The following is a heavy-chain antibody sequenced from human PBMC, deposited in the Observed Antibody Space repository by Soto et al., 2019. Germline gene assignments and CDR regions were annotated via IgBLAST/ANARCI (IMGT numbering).Heavy chain of an antibody. Sequence: PSETLSLTCAVYGGSFSGYYWSWIRQPPGKGLEWIGYLDNSGSTKYNPSLKSRVTISGDTSKNQFSLKLSSVTAADTAVYYCASLYGSSWFSLGMDVWGQGTTVTVSS. CDR1: GGSFSGYY. V-gene: IGHV4-59*08. D-gene: IGHD6-13*01. CDR3: ASLYGSSWFSLGMDV. J-gene: IGHJ6*02. CDR2: LDNSGST.